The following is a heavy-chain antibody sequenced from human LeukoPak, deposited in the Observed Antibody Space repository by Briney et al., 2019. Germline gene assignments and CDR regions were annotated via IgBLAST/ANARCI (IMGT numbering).Heavy chain of an antibody. V-gene: IGHV3-74*01. Sequence: GGSLRLSCAASGFTFSNYCMHWVRQAPGKGLVWVSRINSDGINTSYADSVKSRFTISRDNAKNTLNLQMNSLRAEDTAVYYCARDLGQYYDTSDNWFDPWGQGTLVTVSS. CDR1: GFTFSNYC. J-gene: IGHJ5*02. CDR3: ARDLGQYYDTSDNWFDP. D-gene: IGHD3-22*01. CDR2: INSDGINT.